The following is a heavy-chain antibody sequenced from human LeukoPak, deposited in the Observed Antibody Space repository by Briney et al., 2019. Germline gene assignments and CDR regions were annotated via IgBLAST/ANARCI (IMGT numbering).Heavy chain of an antibody. Sequence: GASVNVSCKVSVYTLTELAIHWVRRAPGKGLEWMGAFDPEDGGTIYAQKFQGRITLTEDTSTDTAYMELRSLSSEDTAVYYCATARVRLGELSLPEVRDDWGQGTLISVSS. V-gene: IGHV1-24*01. CDR3: ATARVRLGELSLPEVRDD. CDR2: FDPEDGGT. J-gene: IGHJ4*02. D-gene: IGHD3-16*02. CDR1: VYTLTELA.